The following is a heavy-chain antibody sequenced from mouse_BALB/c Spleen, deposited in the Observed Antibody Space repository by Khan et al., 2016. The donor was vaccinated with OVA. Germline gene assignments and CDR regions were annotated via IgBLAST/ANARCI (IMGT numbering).Heavy chain of an antibody. CDR3: ARNPNSLLRLRRAMDY. CDR2: IWSGGST. J-gene: IGHJ4*01. Sequence: QMQLEESGPGLVQPSQSLSITCTVSGFSLTSYGVHWVRQSPGKGLEWLGVIWSGGSTDYNAAFISRLSISKDNSKSQVFFKMNSLQANDTAIYYCARNPNSLLRLRRAMDYWGRGTSVTVSS. CDR1: GFSLTSYG. V-gene: IGHV2-2*02. D-gene: IGHD1-2*01.